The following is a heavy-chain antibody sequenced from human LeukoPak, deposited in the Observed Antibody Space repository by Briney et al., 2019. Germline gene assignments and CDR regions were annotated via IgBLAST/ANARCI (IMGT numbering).Heavy chain of an antibody. Sequence: GGSLRLSCAASGFPFSSYAMSWFRQTPGKGLEWVSSIIASGGTTYYADSVKGRFTISRDNSKNTVYLQMNSLRAEDTAVYYCAKAYDYVWGSYRLFFDYWGQGTLVTVSS. D-gene: IGHD3-16*02. V-gene: IGHV3-23*01. CDR1: GFPFSSYA. CDR3: AKAYDYVWGSYRLFFDY. CDR2: IIASGGTT. J-gene: IGHJ4*02.